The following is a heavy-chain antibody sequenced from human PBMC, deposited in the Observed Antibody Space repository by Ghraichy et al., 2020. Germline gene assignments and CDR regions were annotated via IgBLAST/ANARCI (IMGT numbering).Heavy chain of an antibody. Sequence: GGSLRLSCVGSGFTFISYSLNWVRQSPGKGLEWVSYITSSSRTIFYADSVKGRFTISRDNAQNSLYLQMNSLRDEDTAIYYCARGSRVVRFYYYDGMDVWGQGTTVTVSS. V-gene: IGHV3-48*02. J-gene: IGHJ6*02. CDR2: ITSSSRTI. CDR3: ARGSRVVRFYYYDGMDV. D-gene: IGHD4-23*01. CDR1: GFTFISYS.